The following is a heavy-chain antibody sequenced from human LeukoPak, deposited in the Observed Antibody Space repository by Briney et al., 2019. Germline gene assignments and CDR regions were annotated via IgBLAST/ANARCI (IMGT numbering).Heavy chain of an antibody. V-gene: IGHV4-39*01. CDR1: GGSISSSSYY. J-gene: IGHJ4*02. D-gene: IGHD5-18*01. CDR2: IYYTGSA. CDR3: ARHPEGYSYFDY. Sequence: PSETLSLTCTVSGGSISSSSYYWGWIRQPPGKGLEWIGSIYYTGSAYYNPSLKSRVTISVDTSKNQFSLRLSSVTAADTAVYSCARHPEGYSYFDYWGQGTLVTVSS.